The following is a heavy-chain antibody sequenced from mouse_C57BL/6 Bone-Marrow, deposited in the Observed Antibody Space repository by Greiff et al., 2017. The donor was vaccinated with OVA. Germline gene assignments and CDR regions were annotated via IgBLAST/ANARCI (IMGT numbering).Heavy chain of an antibody. CDR1: GFTFSSYG. CDR3: ARGDIYPFAY. J-gene: IGHJ3*01. Sequence: EVKLVESGGDLVKPGGSLKLSCAASGFTFSSYGMSWVRQTPDKRLEWVATISSGGSYTYYPDSVKGRFTISRDNAKNTLYLQMSTLKTEDAAMYYYARGDIYPFAYWGQGTLVTVSA. CDR2: ISSGGSYT. V-gene: IGHV5-6*01. D-gene: IGHD2-1*01.